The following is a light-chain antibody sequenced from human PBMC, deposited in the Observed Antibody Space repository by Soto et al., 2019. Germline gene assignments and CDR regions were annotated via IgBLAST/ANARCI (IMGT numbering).Light chain of an antibody. Sequence: QAVVTQPPSASGTPGQRVTISCSGSSSNIGTNNINWYQQLPGTAPKLLIYNNNQRPSGVPDRFSGSKSGTSASLAISGLQSEDEADYYCGGWDDSLSGLVFGGGTKLTVL. CDR2: NNN. J-gene: IGLJ2*01. V-gene: IGLV1-44*01. CDR1: SSNIGTNN. CDR3: GGWDDSLSGLV.